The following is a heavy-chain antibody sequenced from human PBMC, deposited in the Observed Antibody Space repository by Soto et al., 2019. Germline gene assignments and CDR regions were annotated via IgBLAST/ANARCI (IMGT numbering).Heavy chain of an antibody. CDR3: ASGWFGEFVYQFDY. CDR2: ISAYNGNT. CDR1: GYTFTSYG. D-gene: IGHD3-10*01. J-gene: IGHJ4*02. V-gene: IGHV1-18*01. Sequence: ASVKVSCKGSGYTFTSYGISWVRQAPGQGLEWMGWISAYNGNTNYAQKFQGRVTMTTDTSTSTAYMELRSLGSDDTAVYYCASGWFGEFVYQFDYWGQGTLVTVSS.